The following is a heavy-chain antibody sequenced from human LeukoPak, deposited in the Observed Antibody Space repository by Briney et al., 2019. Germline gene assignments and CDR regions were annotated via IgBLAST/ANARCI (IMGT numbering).Heavy chain of an antibody. CDR2: IYSGGST. CDR3: ARDRYYDSSGYYYSDY. D-gene: IGHD3-22*01. CDR1: GFTVSSNY. Sequence: GGSLRLSCAASGFTVSSNYMSWVRQAPGKGLEWVSVIYSGGSTYYADSVKGRFTISRDNSKNTLYLQMNSLGAEDTAVYYCARDRYYDSSGYYYSDYWGQGALVTVSS. J-gene: IGHJ4*02. V-gene: IGHV3-53*01.